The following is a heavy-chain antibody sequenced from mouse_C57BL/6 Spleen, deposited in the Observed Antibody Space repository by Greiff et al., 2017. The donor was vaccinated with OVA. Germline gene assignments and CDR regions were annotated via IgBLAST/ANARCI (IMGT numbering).Heavy chain of an antibody. CDR3: ARGARDYCDY. J-gene: IGHJ2*01. Sequence: VQLQQSGPELVKPGASVKISCKASGYSFTGYYMNWVKQSPAKSLEWIGEINPSTGGPTYTQKFKAKATLTVDKSSSTAYMQLKSLTSEDSAVYDCARGARDYCDYWGQGTTLTVSS. V-gene: IGHV1-42*01. CDR1: GYSFTGYY. CDR2: INPSTGGP.